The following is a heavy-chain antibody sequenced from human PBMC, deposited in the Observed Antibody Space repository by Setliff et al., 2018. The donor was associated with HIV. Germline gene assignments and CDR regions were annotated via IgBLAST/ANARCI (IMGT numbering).Heavy chain of an antibody. J-gene: IGHJ4*02. V-gene: IGHV1-2*02. D-gene: IGHD7-27*01. CDR1: GFTFTGYY. CDR2: INPNNGDT. Sequence: ASVKVSCKPSGFTFTGYYLHWVRQAPGQGLEWMGWINPNNGDTSYEQRFQGRVTMTRDTSITTVYMVLNRLTPGDTAVYYCASPYENNSGPDYWGQGTPVTVSS. CDR3: ASPYENNSGPDY.